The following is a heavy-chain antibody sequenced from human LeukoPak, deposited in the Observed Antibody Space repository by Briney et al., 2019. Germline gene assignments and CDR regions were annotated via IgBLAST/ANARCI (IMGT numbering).Heavy chain of an antibody. Sequence: SETLSLTCTVSGRSISSCGYYWSWIREHRGKGLEGIGYIYYSGTTYYNPSLKSRVTISVDKSKSQFSLKLSSVTAADTAVYYCGRPSFWSGYLRFDYWGQGTLVTVSS. CDR1: GRSISSCGYY. CDR3: GRPSFWSGYLRFDY. CDR2: IYYSGTT. J-gene: IGHJ4*02. D-gene: IGHD3-3*01. V-gene: IGHV4-31*03.